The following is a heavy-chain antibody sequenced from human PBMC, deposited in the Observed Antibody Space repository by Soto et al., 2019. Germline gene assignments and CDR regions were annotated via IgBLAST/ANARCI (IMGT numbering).Heavy chain of an antibody. CDR1: GFTFSSYD. D-gene: IGHD3-10*01. V-gene: IGHV3-13*01. Sequence: GGSLRLSCAASGFTFSSYDMHWVRQATGKGLEWVSAIGTAGDTYYPGSVKGRFTISRENAKNSLYLQMNSLRAGDTAVYYCARASSRSYGSGSSNYYYMDVWGKGTTVTVSS. J-gene: IGHJ6*03. CDR3: ARASSRSYGSGSSNYYYMDV. CDR2: IGTAGDT.